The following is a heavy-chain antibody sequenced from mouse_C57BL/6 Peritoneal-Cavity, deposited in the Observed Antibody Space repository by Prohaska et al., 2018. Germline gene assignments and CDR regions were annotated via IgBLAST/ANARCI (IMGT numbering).Heavy chain of an antibody. V-gene: IGHV1-75*01. CDR1: GSTFTDYS. CDR2: IFPGSGST. D-gene: IGHD2-10*02. J-gene: IGHJ2*01. CDR3: ARALAYFDY. Sequence: QVQLQPSGPVLVPPGASVMISFTASGSTFTDYSINWVKQSPGHGLEWIGWIFPGSGSTYYNEKFKGKATLTVDKSSSTAYMLLSSLSSEDSAVYFCARALAYFDYWGQGTTLTVSS.